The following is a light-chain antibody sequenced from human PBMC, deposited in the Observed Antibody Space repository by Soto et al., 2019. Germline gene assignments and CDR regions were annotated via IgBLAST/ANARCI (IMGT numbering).Light chain of an antibody. CDR1: QTIRGL. V-gene: IGKV3-11*01. CDR2: DTS. J-gene: IGKJ5*01. Sequence: DIVLTQSPAPLSLSPGERATLSCMASQTIRGLLAWYQQRPGQAPRLLIYDTSNRATGIPARFSGSGSGTDCTLTISSLEPEDVAVYYCQQRSNWPIAFGQGTRLEIK. CDR3: QQRSNWPIA.